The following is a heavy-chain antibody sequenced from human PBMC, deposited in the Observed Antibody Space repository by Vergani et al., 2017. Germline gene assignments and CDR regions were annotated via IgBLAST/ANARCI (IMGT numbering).Heavy chain of an antibody. D-gene: IGHD4-17*01. J-gene: IGHJ1*01. Sequence: QVQLQESGPGLVKPSQTLSLTCTVSGGSISSGGYYWSWIRQHPGKGLEWIGYIYYSGSTYYNPSLKSRVTISVDTSKNQFSLKLSSVTAAYTAVYYCARNAPPYGDYVSYFQHWGQGTLVTVSS. CDR1: GGSISSGGYY. CDR2: IYYSGST. CDR3: ARNAPPYGDYVSYFQH. V-gene: IGHV4-31*03.